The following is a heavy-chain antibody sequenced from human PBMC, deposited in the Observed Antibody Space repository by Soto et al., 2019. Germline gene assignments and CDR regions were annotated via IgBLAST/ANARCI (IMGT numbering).Heavy chain of an antibody. V-gene: IGHV2-5*01. CDR3: AHRRGSSGWYGAVDY. Sequence: SCPTLVNPTQTLTLTCTFSGFSLSTSGVGXGWIRQPPGKALEWLALIYWNDDKRYSPSLKSRLIITKDTSKNQVVLTMTNMDPVDTTTYYCAHRRGSSGWYGAVDYWGQGTLVTVSS. CDR2: IYWNDDK. J-gene: IGHJ4*02. D-gene: IGHD6-19*01. CDR1: GFSLSTSGVG.